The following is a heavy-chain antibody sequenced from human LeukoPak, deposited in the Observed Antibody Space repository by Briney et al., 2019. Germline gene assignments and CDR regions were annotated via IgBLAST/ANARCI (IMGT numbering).Heavy chain of an antibody. V-gene: IGHV1-18*01. J-gene: IGHJ4*02. CDR2: ISAYNGNT. CDR3: ARLPYSGSYHDYFDY. CDR1: GYTFTSYG. D-gene: IGHD1-26*01. Sequence: ASVKVSCKASGYTFTSYGISWVRQAPGQGLEWMGWISAYNGNTNYAQKLQGRVTMTTDASTSTAYMELRSLRSDDTAVYYCARLPYSGSYHDYFDYWGQGTLVTVSS.